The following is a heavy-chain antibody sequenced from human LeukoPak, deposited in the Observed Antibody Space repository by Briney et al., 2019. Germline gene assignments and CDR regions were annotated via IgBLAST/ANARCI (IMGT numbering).Heavy chain of an antibody. CDR1: GFSSTY. CDR2: IYSGDST. V-gene: IGHV3-66*02. J-gene: IGHJ4*02. Sequence: PGGSLRLSCVASGFSSTYMSWVRQAPGKGLEWVSVIYSGDSTYYADSVKGRFTISRDISKNTVYLQVNSLRPEDTAVYHCARDLWDATGYWGQGTLVTVAS. CDR3: ARDLWDATGY. D-gene: IGHD3-3*01.